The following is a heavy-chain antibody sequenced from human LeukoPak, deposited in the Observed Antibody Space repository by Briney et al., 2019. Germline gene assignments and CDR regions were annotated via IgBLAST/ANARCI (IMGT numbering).Heavy chain of an antibody. Sequence: ASVKVSCKASGYTFTSYDINWVRQATGQGLEWMGWISGYNGHTNYVQKLQGRVTMTTDTSTSTAYMELRSLRSDDTAVYYCARGSTVRYYYDSSGYYRGPVDYWGQGTLVTVSS. D-gene: IGHD3-22*01. CDR1: GYTFTSYD. CDR3: ARGSTVRYYYDSSGYYRGPVDY. V-gene: IGHV1-18*01. J-gene: IGHJ4*02. CDR2: ISGYNGHT.